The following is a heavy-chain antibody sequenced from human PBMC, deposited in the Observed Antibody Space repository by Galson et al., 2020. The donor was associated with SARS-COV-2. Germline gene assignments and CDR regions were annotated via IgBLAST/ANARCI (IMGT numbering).Heavy chain of an antibody. CDR3: ARMDPTGGEGY. Sequence: SGPTLVKPTQTLTLTCTFPGFSLTTSGMCVSWLRQPPGKALEWLARIDWDDDNYYSTSLKTRPTISKDTSKNQVVLTMTNMDPVDTATYYCARMDPTGGEGYWGQGTLVTVSS. V-gene: IGHV2-70*11. CDR1: GFSLTTSGMC. D-gene: IGHD7-27*01. J-gene: IGHJ4*02. CDR2: IDWDDDN.